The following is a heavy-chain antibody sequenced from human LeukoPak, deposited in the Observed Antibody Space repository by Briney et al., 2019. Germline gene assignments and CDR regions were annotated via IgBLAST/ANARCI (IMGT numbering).Heavy chain of an antibody. CDR3: AKATDYGGLFDY. CDR1: GFTFSSYA. Sequence: AGGSLRLSCAASGFTFSSYAMSWVRQAPGEGVEWVSAISGSGGCTYYADSVKGRFTISRDNSKNTLYLQMNSLRAEDTAVYYCAKATDYGGLFDYWGQGTLVTVSS. D-gene: IGHD4-17*01. V-gene: IGHV3-23*01. J-gene: IGHJ4*02. CDR2: ISGSGGCT.